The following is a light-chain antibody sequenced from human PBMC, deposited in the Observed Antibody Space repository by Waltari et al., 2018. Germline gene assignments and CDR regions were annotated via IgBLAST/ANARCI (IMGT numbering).Light chain of an antibody. CDR1: IPTICNYS. V-gene: IGLV1-51*01. CDR3: ATWDNSLSEVV. CDR2: DNK. Sequence: HSVLTQPPSLSAAPGQKVTISCSGNIPTICNYSVSWYHQLPGAAPKLLIYDNKKRPSGIPDRFSASKSVTSATLAITGLQIGDEADYYCATWDNSLSEVVFGGGTKLTVL. J-gene: IGLJ2*01.